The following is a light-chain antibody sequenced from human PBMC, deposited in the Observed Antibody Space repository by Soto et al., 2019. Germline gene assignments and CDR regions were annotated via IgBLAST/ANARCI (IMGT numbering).Light chain of an antibody. CDR2: GAS. Sequence: EIVMTQSPATLSVSPGERATLSCRASQSVSSNLAWYQQKPGQAPRLVIYGASTRATGIPARFSGSGSGTEFTLTISSLKSEDFAVYYCQQYNNWPLMYTFGQGTKLEIK. J-gene: IGKJ2*01. CDR3: QQYNNWPLMYT. V-gene: IGKV3-15*01. CDR1: QSVSSN.